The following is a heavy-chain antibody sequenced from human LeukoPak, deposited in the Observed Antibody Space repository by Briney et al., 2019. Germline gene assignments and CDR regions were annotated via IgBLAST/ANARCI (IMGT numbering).Heavy chain of an antibody. D-gene: IGHD4-17*01. CDR2: ISSSSTYI. CDR1: GFTFSSYS. J-gene: IGHJ4*02. Sequence: GGSLRLSCAASGFTFSSYSMNWVRQAPGKGLEWVSSISSSSTYIYYADSVKGRFTISRDNAKNSLYLQMNSQRAEDTAVYYCARDDYGGVDYWGQGTLVTVSS. CDR3: ARDDYGGVDY. V-gene: IGHV3-21*01.